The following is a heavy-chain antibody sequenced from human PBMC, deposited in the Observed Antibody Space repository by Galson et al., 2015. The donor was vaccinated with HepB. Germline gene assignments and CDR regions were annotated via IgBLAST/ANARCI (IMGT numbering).Heavy chain of an antibody. CDR2: ISSSGTYI. CDR1: GFTLSSYG. CDR3: ARDWTGSGYSGD. Sequence: SLRLSCAASGFTLSSYGMNWVRQAPGKGLEWVSSISSSGTYIYYADSVKGRLPISRDNAKNSLYLQMNGLRVEDTAVYYCARDWTGSGYSGDWGQGTLVTVSS. J-gene: IGHJ4*02. V-gene: IGHV3-21*01. D-gene: IGHD3-3*01.